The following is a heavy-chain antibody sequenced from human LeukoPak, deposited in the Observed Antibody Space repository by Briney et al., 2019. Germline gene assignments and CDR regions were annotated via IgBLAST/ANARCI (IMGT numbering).Heavy chain of an antibody. CDR2: IVVGSGNT. J-gene: IGHJ4*02. CDR3: AADLPYSNYGPLDF. D-gene: IGHD4-11*01. V-gene: IGHV1-58*01. Sequence: ASVKVSCKASGFSFTTSAVQWVRQARGQRLEWIGWIVVGSGNTNYAQKFQERVTITRDMSSSTAYLELSSLSSEDTAVYFCAADLPYSNYGPLDFWGQGTLVTVSS. CDR1: GFSFTTSA.